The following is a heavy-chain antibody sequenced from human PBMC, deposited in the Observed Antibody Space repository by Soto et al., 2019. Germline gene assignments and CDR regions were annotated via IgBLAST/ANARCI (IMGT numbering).Heavy chain of an antibody. CDR1: GFTFSNAW. CDR2: IKRNIGGGTT. Sequence: EVQLVESGGGLVKPGGSLRLSCAASGFTFSNAWMSWVRQAPGGGLEWVGRIKRNIGGGTTDYAAPVKGRFAISRDDSNSILYLEMNSLRSEDTAVYYCTTVDAVVLNWGQGLLVTVSS. CDR3: TTVDAVVLN. J-gene: IGHJ4*02. V-gene: IGHV3-15*01. D-gene: IGHD6-19*01.